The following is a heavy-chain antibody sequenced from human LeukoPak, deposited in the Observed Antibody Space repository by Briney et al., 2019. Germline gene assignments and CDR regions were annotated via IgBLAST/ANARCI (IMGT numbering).Heavy chain of an antibody. CDR1: GYTFTSYG. D-gene: IGHD1-1*01. J-gene: IGHJ1*01. V-gene: IGHV1-2*02. CDR2: INPNSGGT. CDR3: ARAPKLEPKTKYFQH. Sequence: GASVKVSCKASGYTFTSYGISWVRQAPGQGLEWMGWINPNSGGTNYAQKFQGRVTMTRDTSISTAYMELSRLRSDDTAVYYCARAPKLEPKTKYFQHWGQGTLVTVSS.